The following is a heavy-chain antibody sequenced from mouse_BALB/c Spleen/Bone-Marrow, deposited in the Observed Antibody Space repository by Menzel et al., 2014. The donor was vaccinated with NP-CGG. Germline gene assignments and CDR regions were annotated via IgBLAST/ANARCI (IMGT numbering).Heavy chain of an antibody. V-gene: IGHV2-6-4*01. CDR1: GFSLSRYN. Sequence: VQGVESGPGQVAPSQSLSITCTVSGFSLSRYNVHWVRQPPGKGLEWLGVIWGGGNTDYNSGLKSRLNISKDNSKSQVFLKLNSLQTDDTAMYYCARFITTGTMDYWGQGTSVTVSS. D-gene: IGHD1-1*01. J-gene: IGHJ4*01. CDR3: ARFITTGTMDY. CDR2: IWGGGNT.